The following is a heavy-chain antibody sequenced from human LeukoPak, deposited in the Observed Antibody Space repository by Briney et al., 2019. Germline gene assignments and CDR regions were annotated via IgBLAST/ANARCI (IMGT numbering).Heavy chain of an antibody. CDR1: GFTVSSNY. J-gene: IGHJ1*01. Sequence: GGSLRLSCAASGFTVSSNYMSWVRQAPGKGLEWVSVIYSGGSTYYADSVKGRFTISRDNSKNTLYLQMNSLRAEDTAAYYCASEWELPYAEYFQHWGQGTLVTVSS. CDR3: ASEWELPYAEYFQH. D-gene: IGHD1-26*01. CDR2: IYSGGST. V-gene: IGHV3-66*01.